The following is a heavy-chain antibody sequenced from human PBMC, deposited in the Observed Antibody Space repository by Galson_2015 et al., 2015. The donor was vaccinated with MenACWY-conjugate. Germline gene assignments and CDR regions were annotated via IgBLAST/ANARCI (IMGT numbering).Heavy chain of an antibody. D-gene: IGHD3-10*01. CDR3: ARDPGAARFDP. CDR2: TYYRSKWYN. Sequence: CAISGDSAISGDSATWNWIRQSPSRGLEWLGRTYYRSKWYNDYAVSVKSRIIIKSDTSKNQFSLQLNSVTPEDTAVYYCARDPGAARFDPWGQGTLVTVSS. CDR1: GDSAISGDSAT. V-gene: IGHV6-1*01. J-gene: IGHJ5*02.